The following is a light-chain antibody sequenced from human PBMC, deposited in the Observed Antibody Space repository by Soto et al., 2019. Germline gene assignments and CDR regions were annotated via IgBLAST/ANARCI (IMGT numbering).Light chain of an antibody. CDR3: QQRSNWPPVT. V-gene: IGKV3-11*01. CDR1: QNIRYY. Sequence: EIVLTQSPATLSLSPGERATLSCRASQNIRYYLAWYQQKPGQAPRLLIYDASNRATGIPTRFSGSGSGTDFTLTISSLEPDDFAVYYCQQRSNWPPVTFGQGTRLDI. J-gene: IGKJ5*01. CDR2: DAS.